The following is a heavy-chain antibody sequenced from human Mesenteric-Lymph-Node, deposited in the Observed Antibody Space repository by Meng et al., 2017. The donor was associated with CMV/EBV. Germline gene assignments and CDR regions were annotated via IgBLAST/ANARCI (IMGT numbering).Heavy chain of an antibody. V-gene: IGHV3-73*01. CDR1: GFTFSGSA. CDR3: TSLDDYYYYGMDV. Sequence: ALRLSCAASGFTFSGSAMHWVRQASGKGLEWVGRIRSKANSYATAYAASVKGRFTISRDDSKNTAYLQMNSLKTEDTAVYYCTSLDDYYYYGMDVWGQGTTVTVSS. J-gene: IGHJ6*02. CDR2: IRSKANSYAT.